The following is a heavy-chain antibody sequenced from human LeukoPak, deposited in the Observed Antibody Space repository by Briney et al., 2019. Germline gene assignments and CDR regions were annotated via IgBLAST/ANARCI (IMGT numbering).Heavy chain of an antibody. J-gene: IGHJ4*02. CDR1: GYSFTSYW. Sequence: GESLKISCKGSGYSFTSYWIGWVRQMPGKGLEWMGIIYPGDSDTRYSPPFQGQVTISADKSISTAYLQWSSLKASDTAMYYCARQQIAAAGTLDYWGQGTLVTVSS. D-gene: IGHD6-13*01. CDR2: IYPGDSDT. V-gene: IGHV5-51*01. CDR3: ARQQIAAAGTLDY.